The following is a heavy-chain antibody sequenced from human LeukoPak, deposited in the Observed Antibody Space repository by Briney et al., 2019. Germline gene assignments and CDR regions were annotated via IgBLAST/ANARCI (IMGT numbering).Heavy chain of an antibody. Sequence: GASVKVSCKASGYTFTNFGISWVRQAPGQGLEWMGWITPYNGNTNYAQKLQGRVTLTTDTSTSTAYMELRSLRSDDTAVYYCARGRELVVDAFDIWGQGTMVTVSS. D-gene: IGHD1-26*01. J-gene: IGHJ3*02. CDR2: ITPYNGNT. CDR3: ARGRELVVDAFDI. V-gene: IGHV1-18*01. CDR1: GYTFTNFG.